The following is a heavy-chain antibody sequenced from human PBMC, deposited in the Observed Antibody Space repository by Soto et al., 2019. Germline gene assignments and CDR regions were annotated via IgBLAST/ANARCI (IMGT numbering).Heavy chain of an antibody. V-gene: IGHV1-3*01. Sequence: QVQLVQSGAEVKKPGASVKVSCKASGYTFTSYAMHWVRQAPGQRLEWMGWINAGNGNTKYSQKFQGRVTITRDTSASTAYMELSSLRSEDTAVYYCARAEPPLSSSTYYFDYWCQGTLVTVSS. CDR2: INAGNGNT. CDR1: GYTFTSYA. CDR3: ARAEPPLSSSTYYFDY. J-gene: IGHJ4*02. D-gene: IGHD6-6*01.